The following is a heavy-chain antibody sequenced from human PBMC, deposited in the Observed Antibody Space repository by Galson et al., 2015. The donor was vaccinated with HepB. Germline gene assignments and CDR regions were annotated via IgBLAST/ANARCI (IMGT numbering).Heavy chain of an antibody. CDR1: GFTFSNAW. J-gene: IGHJ6*02. D-gene: IGHD6-13*01. CDR2: IKSKTDGGTT. V-gene: IGHV3-15*07. CDR3: TTDYGYSSSWYVSTADHYYYYYGMDV. Sequence: SLRLSCAASGFTFSNAWMNWVRQAPGKGLEWVGRIKSKTDGGTTDYAAPVKGRFTISRDDSKNTLYLQMNSLKTEDTAVYYCTTDYGYSSSWYVSTADHYYYYYGMDVWGQGTTVTVSS.